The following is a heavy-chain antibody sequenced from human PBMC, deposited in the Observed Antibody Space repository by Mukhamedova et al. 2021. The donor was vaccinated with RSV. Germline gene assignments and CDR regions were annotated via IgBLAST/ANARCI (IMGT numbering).Heavy chain of an antibody. D-gene: IGHD6-19*01. J-gene: IGHJ4*02. CDR2: ISGSGGST. V-gene: IGHV3-23*01. CDR3: ARLRSSSGRSLDY. Sequence: VSAISGSGGSTYYADSVKGRFTISRDNSKNTLYLQMNSLRAEDTAVYYCARLRSSSGRSLDYWGQGTLVTVSS.